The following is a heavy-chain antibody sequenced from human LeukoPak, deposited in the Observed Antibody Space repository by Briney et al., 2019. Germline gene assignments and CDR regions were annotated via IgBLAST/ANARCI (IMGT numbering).Heavy chain of an antibody. CDR3: ARGGPFPSGSSSREYYLDY. CDR1: GYTLTELS. V-gene: IGHV1-24*01. D-gene: IGHD6-6*01. Sequence: GASVKVSCKASGYTLTELSMHWVRQAPGKGLEWMGGFDPEDGETIYAQKFQGRVTMTEDTSTSTAYMEVRSLRSDDTAVYYCARGGPFPSGSSSREYYLDYWGQGTLVTVSS. J-gene: IGHJ4*02. CDR2: FDPEDGET.